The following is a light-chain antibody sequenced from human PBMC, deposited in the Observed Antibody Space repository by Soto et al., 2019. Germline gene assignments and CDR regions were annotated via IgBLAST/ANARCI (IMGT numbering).Light chain of an antibody. CDR2: DVS. J-gene: IGLJ2*01. CDR3: CSYAGSYTWV. CDR1: SSDVGGYSY. Sequence: QSALTQPRSVSGSPGQSVTISCTGTSSDVGGYSYVAWYQQYPGKAPKLMIYDVSKRPSGVPDRISGTKSGNTASLTISGLQAEDEADYYCCSYAGSYTWVFGGGTKLTVL. V-gene: IGLV2-11*01.